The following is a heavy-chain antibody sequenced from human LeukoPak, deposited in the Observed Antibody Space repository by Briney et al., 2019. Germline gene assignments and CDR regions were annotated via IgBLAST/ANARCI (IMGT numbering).Heavy chain of an antibody. CDR3: ARDPPTTVTTNDAFDI. J-gene: IGHJ3*02. V-gene: IGHV1-2*02. D-gene: IGHD4-17*01. CDR1: GYTFTGYY. Sequence: ASVKVSCKASGYTFTGYYMHWVRQAPGQGLEWMGWINPNSGGTNYAQKFQGRVTMTRDTSISTAYMELSRLRSDDTAVYYCARDPPTTVTTNDAFDIWGQGTMVTVSS. CDR2: INPNSGGT.